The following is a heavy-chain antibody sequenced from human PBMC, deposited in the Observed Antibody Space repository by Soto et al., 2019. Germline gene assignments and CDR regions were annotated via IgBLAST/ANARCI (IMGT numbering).Heavy chain of an antibody. CDR2: IRSKAYGGTT. V-gene: IGHV3-49*03. CDR3: TRGNYEDGDYEVDYYYYYMDV. CDR1: GFTFGDYA. D-gene: IGHD4-17*01. J-gene: IGHJ6*03. Sequence: GGSLRLSCTASGFTFGDYAMSWFRQAPGKGLEWVGFIRSKAYGGTTEYAASVKGRFTISRDDSKSIAYLQMNSLKTEDTAVYYCTRGNYEDGDYEVDYYYYYMDVWGKGTTVTVSS.